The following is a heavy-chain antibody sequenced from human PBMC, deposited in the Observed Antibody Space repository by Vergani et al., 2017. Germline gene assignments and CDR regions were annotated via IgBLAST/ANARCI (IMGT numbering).Heavy chain of an antibody. CDR1: GFTFSHYS. CDR3: TKGSVYYHDSAGHGYDPYTGFDL. J-gene: IGHJ3*01. V-gene: IGHV3-21*04. D-gene: IGHD5-12*01. Sequence: EVDLVESGGGLVKPGGSLRLSCVASGFTFSHYSMNWVRQAPGKGLEWVSSISGNNDDVYYADSVKGRFTISRDNAKNSLFLEMNSLRFEDTAVYFCTKGSVYYHDSAGHGYDPYTGFDLWGQGTLVTVSS. CDR2: ISGNNDDV.